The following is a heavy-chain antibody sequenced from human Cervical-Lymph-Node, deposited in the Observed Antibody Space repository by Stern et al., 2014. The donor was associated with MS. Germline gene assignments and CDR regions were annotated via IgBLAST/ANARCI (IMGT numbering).Heavy chain of an antibody. J-gene: IGHJ3*02. CDR2: ISWNDGSR. V-gene: IGHV3-9*01. CDR1: GFTFDDYA. CDR3: AKALGRSYHDPFDM. D-gene: IGHD3-16*02. Sequence: EVQLVQSGGGLVQPGRSLRISCVASGFTFDDYAMHWVRQAPGKGLEWVSGISWNDGSRSSADSVKDRVTISRDNAKNSLYLQMSSLRPEDTAFYYCAKALGRSYHDPFDMWGQGTMVIVSS.